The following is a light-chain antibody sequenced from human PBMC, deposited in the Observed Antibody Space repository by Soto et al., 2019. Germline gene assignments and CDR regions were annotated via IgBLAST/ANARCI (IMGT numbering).Light chain of an antibody. CDR2: GAS. J-gene: IGKJ1*01. CDR1: LTIGDS. V-gene: IGKV1-39*01. CDR3: LQTYNLPRT. Sequence: DIQMTQSPSSLSASVGDRVTITCPASLTIGDSLSWFQQKAGKPPTLLIYGASALQSGVPARFSGSGSGTDFTLTISNMQREDFATYHCLQTYNLPRTFGQGTKVEFK.